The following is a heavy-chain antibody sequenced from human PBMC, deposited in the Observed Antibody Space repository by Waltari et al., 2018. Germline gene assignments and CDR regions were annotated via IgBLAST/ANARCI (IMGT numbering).Heavy chain of an antibody. CDR2: ISDSGVIT. D-gene: IGHD3-22*01. J-gene: IGHJ4*02. Sequence: EEHLLESGGGLAQPGGSLRLSCAASGFNFISYAMSGVRQAPGKGLECVSGISDSGVITKYADSVKGRFTVSRDNSKNTVFLHLNSLRAEDTAIYYCARHLYSIDYLELAKWGQGTLVTVSS. CDR3: ARHLYSIDYLELAK. V-gene: IGHV3-23*01. CDR1: GFNFISYA.